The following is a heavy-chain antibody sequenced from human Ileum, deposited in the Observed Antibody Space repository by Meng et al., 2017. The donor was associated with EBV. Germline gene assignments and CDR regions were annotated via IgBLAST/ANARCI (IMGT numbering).Heavy chain of an antibody. CDR2: IYHSGST. D-gene: IGHD4-17*01. J-gene: IGHJ4*02. Sequence: VQLQESGPGLGKPSGTLSLTCAVSGDSISSNNWWSGVRQPPGKGLEWIGEIYHSGSTNYNPSFKSRVTMSVDKSKNQISLNLSSVTAADTAVYYCASGRDYAWHSWGRGTLVTVSS. V-gene: IGHV4-4*02. CDR1: GDSISSNNW. CDR3: ASGRDYAWHS.